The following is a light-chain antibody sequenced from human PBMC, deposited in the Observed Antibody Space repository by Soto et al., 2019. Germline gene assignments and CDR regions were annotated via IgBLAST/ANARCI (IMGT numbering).Light chain of an antibody. Sequence: QPVLTQSSSASASLGSSVKVTCTLSSGHSSYIIAWHQQQPGKAPRYLMKVEGSGSYNKGSGVPDRFSGSSSGADHYLTISNLQSEDEADYYCETWDSKTHVVFGGGTKVTAL. V-gene: IGLV4-60*03. CDR3: ETWDSKTHVV. CDR1: SGHSSYI. J-gene: IGLJ2*01. CDR2: VEGSGSY.